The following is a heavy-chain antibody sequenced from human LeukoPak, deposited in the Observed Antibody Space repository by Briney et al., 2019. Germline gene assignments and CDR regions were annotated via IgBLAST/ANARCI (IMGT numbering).Heavy chain of an antibody. D-gene: IGHD2-15*01. CDR2: IIPIFGTA. CDR1: GGTFSSYA. J-gene: IGHJ4*02. V-gene: IGHV1-69*05. CDR3: ARGCSGGSCYDY. Sequence: SVKVSCKASGGTFSSYAISLVRQAPGQGLEWMGGIIPIFGTANYAQKFQGRVTITTDESTSTAYMELSSLRSEDTAVYYCARGCSGGSCYDYWGQGTLVTVSS.